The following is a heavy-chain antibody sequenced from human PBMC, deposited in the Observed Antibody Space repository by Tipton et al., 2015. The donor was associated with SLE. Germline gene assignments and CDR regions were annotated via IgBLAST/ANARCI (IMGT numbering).Heavy chain of an antibody. V-gene: IGHV4-59*01. CDR1: GASMRSSY. J-gene: IGHJ3*02. CDR3: ARGSGYGYGDDAFDI. Sequence: TLSLTCTVSGASMRSSYWSWIRQPPGKGLEWIASMYSGGSANYNPSLKTRVNISVDTSRNQLSLRLSSVTAADTAMYYCARGSGYGYGDDAFDIWGQGTMVTVSS. CDR2: MYSGGSA. D-gene: IGHD5-18*01.